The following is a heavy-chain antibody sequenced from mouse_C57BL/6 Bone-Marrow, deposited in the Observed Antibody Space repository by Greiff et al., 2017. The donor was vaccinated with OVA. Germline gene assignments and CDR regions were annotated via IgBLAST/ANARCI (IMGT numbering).Heavy chain of an antibody. CDR3: VRQMEGHAMDY. J-gene: IGHJ4*01. V-gene: IGHV10-1*01. CDR1: GFSFNTYA. Sequence: EVKLVESGGGLVQPKGSLKLSCAASGFSFNTYAMNWVRQAPGKGLEWVARIRSKSNNYATYYADSVKDRFTISRDDSESMLYLQMNNLKTEDTAMYYCVRQMEGHAMDYWGQGTSVTVSS. CDR2: IRSKSNNYAT.